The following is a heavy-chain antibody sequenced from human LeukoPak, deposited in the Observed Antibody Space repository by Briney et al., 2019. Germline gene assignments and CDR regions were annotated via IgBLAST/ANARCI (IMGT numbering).Heavy chain of an antibody. J-gene: IGHJ4*02. CDR1: GGSISSSIYY. V-gene: IGHV4-39*01. CDR2: ISYSGST. D-gene: IGHD3-22*01. CDR3: ARALERYYYDSSGYYAHFDY. Sequence: SETLSLTCTVSGGSISSSIYYWGWIRQPPGKGLEWIGGISYSGSTNYNPSLKSRLTISGDTSKNQFSLKLSSVTAADTAVYYCARALERYYYDSSGYYAHFDYWGQGTLVTVSS.